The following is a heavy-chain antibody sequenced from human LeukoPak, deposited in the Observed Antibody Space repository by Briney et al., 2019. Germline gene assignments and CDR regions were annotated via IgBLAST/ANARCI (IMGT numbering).Heavy chain of an antibody. CDR2: ISYDGSNK. D-gene: IGHD2-2*02. CDR3: ARYHCSSTSCYTDY. Sequence: GGSLRLSCAASGFTLSSYAMHWVRQAPGKGLEWVAVISYDGSNKYYADSVKGRFTISRDNSKNTLYLQMNSLRAEDTTVYYCARYHCSSTSCYTDYWGQGTLVTVSS. CDR1: GFTLSSYA. V-gene: IGHV3-30*01. J-gene: IGHJ4*02.